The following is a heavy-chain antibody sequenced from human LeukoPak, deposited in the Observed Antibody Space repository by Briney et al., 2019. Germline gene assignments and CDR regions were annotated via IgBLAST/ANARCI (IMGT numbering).Heavy chain of an antibody. Sequence: ASVKVSCKASGYTFTSYDINWVRQATGQGLEWMGWTNPNSGNTGYAQKFQGRVTMTRNTSISTAYMELSSLRSEDTAVYYCALTRGSYSYGEPDFDYWGQGTLVTVSS. CDR3: ALTRGSYSYGEPDFDY. J-gene: IGHJ4*02. V-gene: IGHV1-8*01. D-gene: IGHD5-18*01. CDR2: TNPNSGNT. CDR1: GYTFTSYD.